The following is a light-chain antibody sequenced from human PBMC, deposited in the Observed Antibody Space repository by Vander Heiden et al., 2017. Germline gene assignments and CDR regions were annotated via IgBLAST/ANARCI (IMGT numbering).Light chain of an antibody. V-gene: IGLV3-1*01. CDR2: QDT. CDR3: QAWDSDTGI. CDR1: ELGDKY. Sequence: SYELTQPPSVSVSPGQTVSISCSGDELGDKYVCWYQQKPGQSPVLAIYQDTKRPSGIPERFSGSNSGNTATLTISGTQAVDESYYYCQAWDSDTGIFGGGTKLTVI. J-gene: IGLJ2*01.